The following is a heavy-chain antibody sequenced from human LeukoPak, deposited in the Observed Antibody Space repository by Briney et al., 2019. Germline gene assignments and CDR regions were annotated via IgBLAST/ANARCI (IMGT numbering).Heavy chain of an antibody. J-gene: IGHJ4*02. CDR3: TTGVRLPHPPD. V-gene: IGHV3-15*01. Sequence: GGSLRLSCKGSGFTFTNACMSWVRLAPGKGLEWVGHIKSQTDGGTTDYAAPVKGRFTISRYDSKNTLYLPMNSLKTEDTAVYYCTTGVRLPHPPDWGQGTLVTVSS. D-gene: IGHD3-10*01. CDR2: IKSQTDGGTT. CDR1: GFTFTNAC.